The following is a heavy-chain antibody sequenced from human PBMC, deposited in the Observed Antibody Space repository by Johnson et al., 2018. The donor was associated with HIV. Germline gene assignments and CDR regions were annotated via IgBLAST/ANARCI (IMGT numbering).Heavy chain of an antibody. CDR3: AKDPGRRDPHAFDI. V-gene: IGHV3-11*04. Sequence: QVQLVESGGGLVKPGGSLRLSCAASGFIFSDYYMSWIRQAPGNGLEWVSYISSSGSTIYYADSVKGRFTISRDNAKNTLYLQMNSLRAEDTAVYYCAKDPGRRDPHAFDIWGQGTMVTVSS. D-gene: IGHD2-15*01. CDR2: ISSSGSTI. J-gene: IGHJ3*02. CDR1: GFIFSDYY.